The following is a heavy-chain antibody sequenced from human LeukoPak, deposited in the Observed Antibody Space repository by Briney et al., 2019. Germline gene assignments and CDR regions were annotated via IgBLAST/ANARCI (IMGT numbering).Heavy chain of an antibody. CDR1: GYTFTSYG. CDR3: ATVPAALGEVSYYYYMDV. J-gene: IGHJ6*03. D-gene: IGHD2-2*01. CDR2: ISAYNGNT. Sequence: ASVKVSCKASGYTFTSYGISWVRQAPGQGLEWMGWISAYNGNTNYAQKLQGRVTITTDESTSTAYMELSSLRSEDTAVYYCATVPAALGEVSYYYYMDVWGKGTTVTASS. V-gene: IGHV1-18*01.